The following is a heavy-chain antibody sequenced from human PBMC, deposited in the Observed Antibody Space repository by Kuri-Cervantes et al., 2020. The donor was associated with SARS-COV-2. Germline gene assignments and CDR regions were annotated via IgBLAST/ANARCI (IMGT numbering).Heavy chain of an antibody. V-gene: IGHV1-18*01. CDR1: GYTFTSYG. CDR2: ISAYSGNT. Sequence: ASVKVSCKASGYTFTSYGISWVRQAPGQGLEWMGWISAYSGNTNYAQKLQGRVTMTTDTSTSTAYMELRSLRSDDTAVYYCARDIKLRFLEWLPHLDAFDIWGQGTMVTVSS. D-gene: IGHD3-3*01. J-gene: IGHJ3*02. CDR3: ARDIKLRFLEWLPHLDAFDI.